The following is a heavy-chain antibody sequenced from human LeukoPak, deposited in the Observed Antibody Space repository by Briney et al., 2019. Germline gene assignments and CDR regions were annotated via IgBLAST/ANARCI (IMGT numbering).Heavy chain of an antibody. D-gene: IGHD5-24*01. CDR3: ARVATHYYFGMDV. CDR2: INHSGST. J-gene: IGHJ6*02. V-gene: IGHV4-34*01. CDR1: GFTFSTYA. Sequence: GSLRLSCAASGFTFSTYAIHWVRQAPGKGLEWIGEINHSGSTNYNPSLKSRVTISVDTSKNQISLKLTSVTAADTAVYHCARVATHYYFGMDVWGHGTTVTVSS.